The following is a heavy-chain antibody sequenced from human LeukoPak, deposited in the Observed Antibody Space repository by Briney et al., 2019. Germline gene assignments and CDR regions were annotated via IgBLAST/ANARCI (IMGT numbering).Heavy chain of an antibody. CDR2: INHSGST. CDR3: ARDTSPGITGTY. CDR1: GGSFSGYY. V-gene: IGHV4-34*01. D-gene: IGHD1-20*01. Sequence: SETLSLTCAVYGGSFSGYYWSWIRQPPGKGLEWIGEINHSGSTNYNPSLKSRVTISVDTSKNQFSLKLSSVTAADTAMYYCARDTSPGITGTYWGQGTLVTVSS. J-gene: IGHJ4*02.